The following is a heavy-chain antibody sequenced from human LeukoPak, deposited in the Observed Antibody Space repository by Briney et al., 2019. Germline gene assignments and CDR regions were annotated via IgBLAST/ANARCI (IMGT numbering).Heavy chain of an antibody. CDR2: TYYRSKWYN. D-gene: IGHD5-12*01. CDR1: GDSVSSNSAA. CDR3: ARGRIYIVATEPFDY. V-gene: IGHV6-1*01. Sequence: SQTLSLTCAISGDSVSSNSAAWNWIRESPSRGLEWLGRTYYRSKWYNDYAVSVKSRITINPDTSKNQFSLQLNSVTPEDTAVYYCARGRIYIVATEPFDYWGQGTLVTVSS. J-gene: IGHJ4*02.